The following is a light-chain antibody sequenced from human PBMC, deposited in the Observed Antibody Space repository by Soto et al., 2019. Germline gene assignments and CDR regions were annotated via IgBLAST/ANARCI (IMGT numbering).Light chain of an antibody. J-gene: IGLJ3*02. CDR1: SSNIGSNS. CDR3: AAWDDSLSGRV. Sequence: QSVLTQPPSASGTPGQRVTFSCSGSSSNIGSNSVYWYQHLPGTAPKLLIYRNDQRPSGVPDRFSGSKSGTSASLAISGLRSEDEADYYCAAWDDSLSGRVFGGGTQLTVL. V-gene: IGLV1-47*01. CDR2: RND.